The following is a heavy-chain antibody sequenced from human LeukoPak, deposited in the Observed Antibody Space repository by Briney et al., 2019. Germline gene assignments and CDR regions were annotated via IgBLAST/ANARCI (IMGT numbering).Heavy chain of an antibody. Sequence: AGGSLRLSCAASGFTFSSYAMSWVRQAPGKGLEWVSYTSSSSSTIYYADSVKSRFTISRDNAKDSLYLQMNSLRAEDTAVYYCARDSLFDYWGQGTLVTVSS. CDR3: ARDSLFDY. V-gene: IGHV3-48*04. CDR2: TSSSSSTI. CDR1: GFTFSSYA. J-gene: IGHJ4*02.